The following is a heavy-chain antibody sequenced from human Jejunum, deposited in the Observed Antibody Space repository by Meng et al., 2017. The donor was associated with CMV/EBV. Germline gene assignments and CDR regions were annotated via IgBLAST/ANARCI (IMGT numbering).Heavy chain of an antibody. D-gene: IGHD1-1*01. CDR3: ARGVVGTGN. J-gene: IGHJ1*01. CDR2: INGGDGDT. Sequence: VSCKASGYTFTRDAVYWVRQAPGQGLEWMGWINGGDGDTKYSQKFQDRVTITRDISANIVYLELSSLRFEDTAMYYCARGVVGTGNWGQGTLVTVSS. CDR1: GYTFTRDA. V-gene: IGHV1-3*01.